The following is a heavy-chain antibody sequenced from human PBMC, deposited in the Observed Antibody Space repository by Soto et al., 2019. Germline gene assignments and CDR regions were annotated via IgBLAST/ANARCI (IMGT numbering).Heavy chain of an antibody. Sequence: QVQLVQSGAEVKRPGASVEVSCKASGDTFSNFDLNWVRQATGQGPEWMGWMYPNNGQTAYARTFQGRVTMTWNSSTSTAYMELSSLTSEDTAVYYCATMIRGLIHWLDPWGQGTLVTVSS. CDR2: MYPNNGQT. CDR1: GDTFSNFD. D-gene: IGHD3-16*01. V-gene: IGHV1-8*01. J-gene: IGHJ5*02. CDR3: ATMIRGLIHWLDP.